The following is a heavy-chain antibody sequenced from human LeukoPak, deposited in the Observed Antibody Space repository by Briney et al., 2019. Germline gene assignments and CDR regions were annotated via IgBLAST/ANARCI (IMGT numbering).Heavy chain of an antibody. CDR1: GGSISSYY. V-gene: IGHV4-4*07. D-gene: IGHD3-3*01. CDR3: ARGAERYDFWSGYYKDWFDP. Sequence: SGTLSLTCTVSGGSISSYYWSWIRQPAGKGLEWIGLIYSSGSTNYNPSLKSRVTMSVDTSKNQFSLKLSSVTAADTAVYYCARGAERYDFWSGYYKDWFDPWGQGTLVTVSS. CDR2: IYSSGST. J-gene: IGHJ5*02.